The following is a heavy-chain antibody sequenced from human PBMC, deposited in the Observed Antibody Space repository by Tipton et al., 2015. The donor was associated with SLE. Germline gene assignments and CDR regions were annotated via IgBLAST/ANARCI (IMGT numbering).Heavy chain of an antibody. CDR1: GFTFSSYS. CDR3: ARDRSGYDYPYFDY. D-gene: IGHD5-12*01. CDR2: ISSSSSYI. Sequence: VQLVQSGGGLVKPGGSLRLSCAASGFTFSSYSMNWVRQAPGKGLEWVSSISSSSSYIDYADSVKGRFTISRDNAKNSLYLQMNSLRAEDTAVYYCARDRSGYDYPYFDYWGQGTLVTVSS. V-gene: IGHV3-21*03. J-gene: IGHJ4*02.